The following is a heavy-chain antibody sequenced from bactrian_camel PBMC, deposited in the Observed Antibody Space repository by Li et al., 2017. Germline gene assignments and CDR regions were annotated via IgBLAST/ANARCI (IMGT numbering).Heavy chain of an antibody. J-gene: IGHJ4*01. D-gene: IGHD5*01. CDR2: ISAGGNI. CDR1: GFTYGTYH. Sequence: DVQLVESGGGLVQPGGSLTLSCAASGFTYGTYHMTWVRHIPGKGLEWVSHISAGGNIKYADSVKGRFTISRDNAKNTVYLQMNSLRVDDTAMYYCAIGLFADFGLGRGTQVTVS. V-gene: IGHV3S40*01.